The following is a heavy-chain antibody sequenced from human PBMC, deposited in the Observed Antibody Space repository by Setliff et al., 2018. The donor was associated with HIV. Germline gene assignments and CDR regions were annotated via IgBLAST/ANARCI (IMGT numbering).Heavy chain of an antibody. CDR1: GFTFSDYY. D-gene: IGHD6-25*01. V-gene: IGHV3-11*04. J-gene: IGHJ4*02. Sequence: GGSLRLSCAASGFTFSDYYMSWIRQAPGKGLEWVSYISSSGSTIYYVDSVKGRSTISRDNAKESVYLQMNSLRVEESAVYYCARVSGPFDYWGPGTLVTVSS. CDR2: ISSSGSTI. CDR3: ARVSGPFDY.